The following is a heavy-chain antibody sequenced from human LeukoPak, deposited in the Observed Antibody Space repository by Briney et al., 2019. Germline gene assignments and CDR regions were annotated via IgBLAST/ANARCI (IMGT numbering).Heavy chain of an antibody. CDR3: TRVFDYGALYYFDY. CDR1: GGSISSGGYY. J-gene: IGHJ4*02. V-gene: IGHV4-61*08. D-gene: IGHD4-17*01. CDR2: IYYSGST. Sequence: SQTLSLTCTVSGGSISSGGYYWSWIRQPPGKGLEWIGYIYYSGSTNYNPSLKSRVTISVDTSKNQFSLKLSSVTAADTAVYYCTRVFDYGALYYFDYWGQGTLVTVSS.